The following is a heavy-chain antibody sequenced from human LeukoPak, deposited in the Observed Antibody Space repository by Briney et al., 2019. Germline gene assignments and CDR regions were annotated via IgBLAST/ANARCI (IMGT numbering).Heavy chain of an antibody. V-gene: IGHV3-23*01. CDR3: AKAGVSYAFEI. CDR1: GFTFSSYA. Sequence: PGGSLRLSCAASGFTFSSYAMSWVRQAPGKGLEWVSAISHSGENTFDADSVKGRFTISRDNSKNTLYLQMNSPRVEDTAVYFCAKAGVSYAFEIWGQGTMVTVSS. CDR2: ISHSGENT. D-gene: IGHD1-26*01. J-gene: IGHJ3*02.